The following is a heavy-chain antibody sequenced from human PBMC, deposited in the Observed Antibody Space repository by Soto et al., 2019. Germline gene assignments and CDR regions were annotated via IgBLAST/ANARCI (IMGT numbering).Heavy chain of an antibody. V-gene: IGHV3-23*01. CDR2: ISGSGDNT. CDR3: AKDYWGSSGTSWFDP. J-gene: IGHJ5*02. CDR1: GFTFTYYA. Sequence: GGSLRLSCAASGFTFTYYAMSWVRQAPGKGLEWVSGISGSGDNTHTADSVKGRFTISRDNSKNTLYLQMNSLRVEDTAVYYCAKDYWGSSGTSWFDPWGQGTLVTVSS. D-gene: IGHD6-19*01.